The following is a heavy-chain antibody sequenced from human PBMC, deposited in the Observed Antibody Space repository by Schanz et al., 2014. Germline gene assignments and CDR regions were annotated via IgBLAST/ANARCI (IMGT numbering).Heavy chain of an antibody. D-gene: IGHD3-10*01. CDR1: GFTVNTNY. CDR3: AKGKSEVRGIILDY. CDR2: MYINSGST. J-gene: IGHJ4*02. V-gene: IGHV3-53*01. Sequence: EVQLVESGGGLIQPGGSLRLSCAVSGFTVNTNYMSWVRQAPGKGLEWISSMYINSGSTQYADSVKGRFTISRDNSKNTLYLQINNLRAEDTAVYYCAKGKSEVRGIILDYWGQGTLVTVSS.